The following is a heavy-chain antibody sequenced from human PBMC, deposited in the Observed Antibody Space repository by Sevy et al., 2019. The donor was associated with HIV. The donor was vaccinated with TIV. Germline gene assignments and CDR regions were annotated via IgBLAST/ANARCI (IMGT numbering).Heavy chain of an antibody. CDR2: IGNSGRTT. CDR3: VRDRSASWIDAFDI. V-gene: IGHV3-11*04. J-gene: IGHJ3*02. CDR1: GFTFSDYY. D-gene: IGHD2-2*03. Sequence: GGSLRLSCAASGFTFSDYYMTWVRQAPGKGLEWIAYIGNSGRTTHNADSVDGRFTISRDNAKNSLYLQMNSLRVEDTAVYYCVRDRSASWIDAFDIWGGGARVTVS.